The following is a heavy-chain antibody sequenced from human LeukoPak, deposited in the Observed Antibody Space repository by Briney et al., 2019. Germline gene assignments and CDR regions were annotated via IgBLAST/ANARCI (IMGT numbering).Heavy chain of an antibody. CDR3: ARASFYYDARALDP. V-gene: IGHV3-53*01. D-gene: IGHD3-22*01. Sequence: GGSLRLSCAASGFTVSSNYMNWVRHAPGKGLEWVSVIYGGGNTYYADSVKGRFTISGDNSKNTVFLQMNSLRAEDTAVYYCARASFYYDARALDPWGQGALVTVSS. CDR1: GFTVSSNY. J-gene: IGHJ5*02. CDR2: IYGGGNT.